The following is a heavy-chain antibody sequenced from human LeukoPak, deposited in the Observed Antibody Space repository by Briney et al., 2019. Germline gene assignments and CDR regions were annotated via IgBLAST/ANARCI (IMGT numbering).Heavy chain of an antibody. CDR2: IYYSGST. CDR3: ASIPLIVGATNFDY. Sequence: SETLSLTCTVPGGSISRYYWSWIRQPPGKGLEWIGYIYYSGSTNYNPSLKSRVTISVDTSKNQFSLKLSSVTAADTAVYYCASIPLIVGATNFDYWGQGTLVTVSS. V-gene: IGHV4-59*08. CDR1: GGSISRYY. J-gene: IGHJ4*02. D-gene: IGHD1-26*01.